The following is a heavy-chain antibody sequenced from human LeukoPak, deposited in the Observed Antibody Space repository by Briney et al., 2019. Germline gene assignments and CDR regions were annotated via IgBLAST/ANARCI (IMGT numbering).Heavy chain of an antibody. J-gene: IGHJ1*01. CDR1: GYTSTSYY. D-gene: IGHD3-22*01. CDR3: ARALATYYYDSRGYQGGYFQH. CDR2: INPSGGST. V-gene: IGHV1-46*01. Sequence: ASVKVSCKASGYTSTSYYMHWVRQAPGQGLEWMGIINPSGGSTSYAQKFQGRVTMTRDTSTSTAYMELSSLRSEDTAVYYCARALATYYYDSRGYQGGYFQHWGQGTLVTVSS.